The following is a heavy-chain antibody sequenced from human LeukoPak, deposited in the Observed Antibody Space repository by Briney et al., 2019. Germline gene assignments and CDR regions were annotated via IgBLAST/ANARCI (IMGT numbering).Heavy chain of an antibody. D-gene: IGHD6-19*01. J-gene: IGHJ4*02. CDR2: ISGSGGST. V-gene: IGHV3-23*01. Sequence: PGGSLRLSCAASGFTLSNYAMSWVRQAPGKGLEWVSGISGSGGSTYYADSVKGRFTISRDNSKNTLYLQMNSLRAEDTTVYYCAKDPQNIVRLIAVASTYYFDYWGQGTLVTVSS. CDR1: GFTLSNYA. CDR3: AKDPQNIVRLIAVASTYYFDY.